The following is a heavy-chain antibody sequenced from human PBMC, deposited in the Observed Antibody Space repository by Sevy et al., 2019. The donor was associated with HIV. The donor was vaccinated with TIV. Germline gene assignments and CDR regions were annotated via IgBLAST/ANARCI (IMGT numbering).Heavy chain of an antibody. V-gene: IGHV3-53*01. Sequence: GGSLRLSCAASGFTVSSNYMSWVRQAPGKGLEWVSVIYSGGSTYYADSVKGRFTISRDNSKNTLYLQMNSLRAEDTGVKYSARGPLATAAAFDIWGQGTMVTVSS. CDR2: IYSGGST. D-gene: IGHD5-12*01. CDR3: ARGPLATAAAFDI. J-gene: IGHJ3*02. CDR1: GFTVSSNY.